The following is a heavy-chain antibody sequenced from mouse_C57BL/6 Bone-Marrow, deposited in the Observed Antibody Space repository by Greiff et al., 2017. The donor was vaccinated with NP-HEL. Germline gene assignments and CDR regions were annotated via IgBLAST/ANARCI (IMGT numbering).Heavy chain of an antibody. CDR1: GFNIKDYY. CDR3: ASDYGSSPFAY. J-gene: IGHJ3*01. D-gene: IGHD1-1*01. CDR2: IDPEDGET. V-gene: IGHV14-2*01. Sequence: EVQLKQSGAELVKPGASVKLSCTASGFNIKDYYMHWVKQRTEQGLEWIGRIDPEDGETKYASKFQGKATLTADTSYNTAYLQLSSLTSEDTAVYYCASDYGSSPFAYWDQGTLVTVSA.